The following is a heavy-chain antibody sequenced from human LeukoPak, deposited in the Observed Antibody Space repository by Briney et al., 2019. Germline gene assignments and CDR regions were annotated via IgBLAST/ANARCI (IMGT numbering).Heavy chain of an antibody. V-gene: IGHV3-11*01. D-gene: IGHD1-26*01. Sequence: PGGSLRLSCVASGFTFSDYYMSWIRQARGKGLEWASYISSSGNTIYYADSVKGRFTISRNNAKNSLYLHMNSLRAEDTAVYYCARVAGGGVLFYFDYWGQGTLVTVSS. CDR1: GFTFSDYY. CDR3: ARVAGGGVLFYFDY. CDR2: ISSSGNTI. J-gene: IGHJ4*02.